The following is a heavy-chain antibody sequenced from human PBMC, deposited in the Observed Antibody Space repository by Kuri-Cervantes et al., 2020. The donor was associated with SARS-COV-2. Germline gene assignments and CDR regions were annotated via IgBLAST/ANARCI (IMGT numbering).Heavy chain of an antibody. J-gene: IGHJ5*02. D-gene: IGHD5-24*01. CDR3: ARGVVTIYGFLVFLPAAGWLDP. CDR2: TYYRSKWYN. CDR1: GDSVSSNSAA. V-gene: IGHV6-1*01. Sequence: SQTLSLTCAISGDSVSSNSAAWNWIRQSPSRGLEWLGRTYYRSKWYNDYAVSVKSRITINPDTSKNQFSLRVASVTAADTAMYYCARGVVTIYGFLVFLPAAGWLDPWGQGTLVTVSS.